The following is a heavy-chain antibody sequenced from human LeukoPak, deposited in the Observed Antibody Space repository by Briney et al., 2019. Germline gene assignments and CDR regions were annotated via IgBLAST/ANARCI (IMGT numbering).Heavy chain of an antibody. Sequence: PSETLSLTCTVSGGSISSYYWSWIRQPPGKGLEWIGYIYYSGSTNYNPSLKSRVTISVGTSKNQFSLKLSSVTAADTAVYYCARLVTYYDILTGYYNVGAFDIWGQGTMVTVSS. CDR1: GGSISSYY. CDR2: IYYSGST. J-gene: IGHJ3*02. V-gene: IGHV4-59*08. D-gene: IGHD3-9*01. CDR3: ARLVTYYDILTGYYNVGAFDI.